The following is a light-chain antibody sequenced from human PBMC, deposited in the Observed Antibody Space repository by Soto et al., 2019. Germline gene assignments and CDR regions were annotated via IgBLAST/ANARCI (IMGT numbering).Light chain of an antibody. V-gene: IGKV4-1*01. CDR1: QSVLYSSNNKNY. CDR3: QQYYSTPHT. CDR2: WAS. Sequence: DIVMTQSPDSLAVSLGERATINCKSSQSVLYSSNNKNYLAWYQQKPGQPPKLLIYWASTRESGVPDRFSGSGSGTDFTLTISSLQAEDVAVYYCQQYYSTPHTVGRGTKLEIK. J-gene: IGKJ2*01.